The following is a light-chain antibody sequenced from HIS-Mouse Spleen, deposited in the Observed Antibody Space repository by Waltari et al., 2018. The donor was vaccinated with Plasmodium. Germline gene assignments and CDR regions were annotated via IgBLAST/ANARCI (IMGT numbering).Light chain of an antibody. CDR2: KAS. CDR1: QSISSW. J-gene: IGKJ1*01. V-gene: IGKV1-5*03. Sequence: DIQMTQSPSPLSASVGDRVTITCRASQSISSWLAWYQQKPGKAHKLLIYKASSLESGVPSRFSGSGSGTEFTLTISSLQPDDFATYYCQQYNSYSWTFGQGTKVEIK. CDR3: QQYNSYSWT.